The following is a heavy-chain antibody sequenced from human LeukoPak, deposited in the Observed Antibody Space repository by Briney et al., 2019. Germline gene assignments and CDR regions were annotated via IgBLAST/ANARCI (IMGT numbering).Heavy chain of an antibody. CDR3: ARDAPYYDFWSGYPKTNYYYYGMDV. D-gene: IGHD3-3*01. CDR2: ISYDGSNK. V-gene: IGHV3-30-3*01. J-gene: IGHJ6*02. CDR1: GFTFSSYA. Sequence: PGGSLRLSCAASGFTFSSYAMHWVRQAPGKGLEWVAVISYDGSNKYYADSVKGRFTISGDNSKNTLYLQMNSLRAEDTAVYYCARDAPYYDFWSGYPKTNYYYYGMDVWGQGTTVTVSS.